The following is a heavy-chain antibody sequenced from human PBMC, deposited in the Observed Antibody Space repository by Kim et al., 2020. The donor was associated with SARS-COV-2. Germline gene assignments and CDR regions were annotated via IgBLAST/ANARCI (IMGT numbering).Heavy chain of an antibody. CDR3: ARDSGAMVRGVIIFGWFDP. V-gene: IGHV3-11*06. Sequence: GGSLRLSCAASGFTFSDYYMSWIRQAPGKGLEWVSYISSSSSYTNYADSVKGRFTISRDNAKNSLYLQMNSLRAEDTAVYYCARDSGAMVRGVIIFGWFDPWGQGTLVTVSS. J-gene: IGHJ5*02. D-gene: IGHD3-10*01. CDR2: ISSSSSYT. CDR1: GFTFSDYY.